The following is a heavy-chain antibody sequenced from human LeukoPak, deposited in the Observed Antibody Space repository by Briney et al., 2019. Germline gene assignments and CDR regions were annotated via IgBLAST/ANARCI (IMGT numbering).Heavy chain of an antibody. J-gene: IGHJ3*02. CDR3: ARLTMIVVEGSAFDI. V-gene: IGHV5-51*01. Sequence: GESLKISCKGSGYSFTSYWIGWVRQMPGKGLEWMGIIYPGDSDTRYSPSFQGQVTISADKSISTAYLQWSSLKASDTAMYYCARLTMIVVEGSAFDIWGQGTMVTVSS. CDR1: GYSFTSYW. CDR2: IYPGDSDT. D-gene: IGHD3-22*01.